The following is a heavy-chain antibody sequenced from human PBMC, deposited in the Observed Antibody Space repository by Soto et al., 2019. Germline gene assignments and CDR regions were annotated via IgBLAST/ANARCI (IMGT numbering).Heavy chain of an antibody. V-gene: IGHV4-34*01. D-gene: IGHD3-16*01. J-gene: IGHJ5*02. CDR1: GGSFSGYD. CDR3: ARADVSGSSLGLNWSNP. Sequence: SETLSLTCAVYGGSFSGYDWRWIRQPPGNGLECIWEINHSGSTNYNPSLKSRVTISVDTSKNQFSLKLSSVTAADTAVYYCARADVSGSSLGLNWSNPWGQGTLVNVSS. CDR2: INHSGST.